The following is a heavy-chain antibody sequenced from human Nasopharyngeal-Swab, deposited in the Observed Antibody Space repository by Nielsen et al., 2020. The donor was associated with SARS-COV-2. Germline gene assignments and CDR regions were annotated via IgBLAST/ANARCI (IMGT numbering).Heavy chain of an antibody. CDR3: AKVPGLLSYSSSSNAFDI. J-gene: IGHJ3*02. Sequence: GESLKISCAASGFTFSSYAMSWVRQAPGKGLEWVSAISGSGGSTYYADSVKGRFTISRDNSKNTLYLQMNSLRAEDTAVYYCAKVPGLLSYSSSSNAFDIWGQGTMVTVSS. D-gene: IGHD6-6*01. V-gene: IGHV3-23*01. CDR1: GFTFSSYA. CDR2: ISGSGGST.